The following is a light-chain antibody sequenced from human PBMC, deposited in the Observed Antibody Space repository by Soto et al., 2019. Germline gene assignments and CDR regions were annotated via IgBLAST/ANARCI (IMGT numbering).Light chain of an antibody. V-gene: IGLV2-11*01. Sequence: QSALTQPRSVSGSPGQSVTISCTGTSSDVGGYNYVSWYQQHPGKAPKRMIYDVSKRPSGVPDRFSGSKSGNTASLTISGLQAGDEADYCCCSYAGSYADVFGTGTQLTVL. J-gene: IGLJ1*01. CDR1: SSDVGGYNY. CDR3: CSYAGSYADV. CDR2: DVS.